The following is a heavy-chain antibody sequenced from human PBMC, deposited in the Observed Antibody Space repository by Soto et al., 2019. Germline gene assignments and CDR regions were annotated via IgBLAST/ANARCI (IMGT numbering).Heavy chain of an antibody. V-gene: IGHV3-21*01. CDR3: ARDTNDILTGYYHPLDY. J-gene: IGHJ4*02. CDR1: GFTFSVYG. Sequence: GGSLRLSCAGSGFTFSVYGMNWVRQAPGKGLEWVSSISGSGSHIYYADSVKGRFTISRDNAKNSLYLQMNSLRAEDTAVYYCARDTNDILTGYYHPLDYWGQGTLVTVSS. D-gene: IGHD3-9*01. CDR2: ISGSGSHI.